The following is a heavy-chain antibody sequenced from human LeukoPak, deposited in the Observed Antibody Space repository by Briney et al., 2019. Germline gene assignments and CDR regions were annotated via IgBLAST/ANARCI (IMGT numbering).Heavy chain of an antibody. D-gene: IGHD3/OR15-3a*01. CDR1: GFTFSSYA. Sequence: GGSLRLSSAASGFTFSSYAMSWVRQAPGKGLEWVAGISDSGGSTKYADSVKGRFTISRDNPKNTLYLQMNSLRAEDTAVYFCAKRGVVIRVILVGFHKEAYYFESWGQGALVTVSS. J-gene: IGHJ4*02. CDR3: AKRGVVIRVILVGFHKEAYYFES. CDR2: ISDSGGST. V-gene: IGHV3-23*01.